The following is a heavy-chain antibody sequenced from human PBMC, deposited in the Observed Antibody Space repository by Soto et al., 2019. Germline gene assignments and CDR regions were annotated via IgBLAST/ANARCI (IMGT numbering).Heavy chain of an antibody. V-gene: IGHV3-7*01. CDR3: ARDPNGYKDY. CDR1: GFTFSRYW. D-gene: IGHD1-20*01. J-gene: IGHJ4*02. CDR2: IKEDGSEK. Sequence: EVQLVESGGGLVQPGGSLRLSCAASGFTFSRYWMSWVRQAPGKGLEWVADIKEDGSEKYYVDSVKGRFTISRDNAKNSLYLQMNSLRAEDTAGYYCARDPNGYKDYWGQGTLVTVSS.